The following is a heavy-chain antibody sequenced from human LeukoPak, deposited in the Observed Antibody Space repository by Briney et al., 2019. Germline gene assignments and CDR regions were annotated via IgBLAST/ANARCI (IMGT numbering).Heavy chain of an antibody. V-gene: IGHV3-53*01. CDR1: GFTGITND. CDR2: LYSDGNT. D-gene: IGHD1-14*01. J-gene: IGHJ4*02. CDR3: ARGVEPLAANTLAY. Sequence: GGSLRLSCAASGFTGITNDMTWVRQAPGKGLEWVSVLYSDGNTKYADSVQGRFTISRDNSKNTLYLEMNSLSPDDTAVYYCARGVEPLAANTLAYWGQGTLVTVSS.